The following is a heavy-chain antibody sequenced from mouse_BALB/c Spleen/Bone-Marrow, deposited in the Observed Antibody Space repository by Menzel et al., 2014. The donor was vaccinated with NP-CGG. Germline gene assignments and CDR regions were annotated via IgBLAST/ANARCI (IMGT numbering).Heavy chain of an antibody. V-gene: IGHV5-6-5*01. CDR1: GFTFSSYA. CDR3: ARVTTATGVDY. J-gene: IGHJ4*01. D-gene: IGHD1-2*01. Sequence: EAKLVESGGGLVKPGGSLKLSCAASGFTFSSYAMSWVRQTPEKRLEWVASISSGGSTYYPDSVKGRFTISRDNARNILYLQMSSLRSEDTAMYYCARVTTATGVDYWGQGTSVTVSS. CDR2: ISSGGST.